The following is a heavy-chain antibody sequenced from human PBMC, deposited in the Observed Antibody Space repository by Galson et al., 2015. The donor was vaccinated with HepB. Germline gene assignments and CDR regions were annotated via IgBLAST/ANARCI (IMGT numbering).Heavy chain of an antibody. CDR2: ISWDGVTT. V-gene: IGHV3-43*01. J-gene: IGHJ6*02. Sequence: SLRLSCAASGFTFDDYTMHWVRQAPGKGLEWVSLISWDGVTTYYADSVKGRFAVSRDNSKHSLFLQMNSLRTQDTALYYCVKDLTYYYGSGISRAYGLDVLGQWTPVTVAS. CDR3: VKDLTYYYGSGISRAYGLDV. D-gene: IGHD3-10*01. CDR1: GFTFDDYT.